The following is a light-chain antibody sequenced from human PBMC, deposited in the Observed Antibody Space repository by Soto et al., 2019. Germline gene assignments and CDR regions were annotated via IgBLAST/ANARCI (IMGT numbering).Light chain of an antibody. V-gene: IGKV3-11*01. CDR2: RAS. J-gene: IGKJ1*01. CDR1: QSVSSN. CDR3: QQRTDWHRT. Sequence: EVVLTQSPATLYLSPGERATLSCRASQSVSSNLAWYQQKPGQAPRLLIYRASTRATGIPARFSGGGSGTDFSLSISSLQPEDFAVDYCQQRTDWHRTFGQGTKVEVK.